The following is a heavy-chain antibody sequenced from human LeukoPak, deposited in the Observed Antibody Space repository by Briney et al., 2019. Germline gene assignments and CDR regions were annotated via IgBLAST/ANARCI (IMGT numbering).Heavy chain of an antibody. CDR1: GGSFSGYY. CDR3: ARDILATSIAAPYY. Sequence: SETLSLTCAVYGGSFSGYYWSWIRQPPGKGLEWIGEINHSGSTNYNPSLKSRVTMSVDASKNQFSLKLSSVTAADTAVYYCARDILATSIAAPYYWGQGTLVTVSS. CDR2: INHSGST. V-gene: IGHV4-34*01. D-gene: IGHD6-13*01. J-gene: IGHJ4*02.